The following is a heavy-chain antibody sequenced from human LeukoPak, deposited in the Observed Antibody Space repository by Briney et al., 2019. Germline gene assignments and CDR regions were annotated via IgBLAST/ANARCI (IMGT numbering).Heavy chain of an antibody. Sequence: GGSLRLSCAASGFTFSNYNMNWVRQAPGKAMEWVSSITSSGTYIFYADSVKGRFTISRDNAKNSLYLQMDSLGPEDTAVYYCARDPYSGNYGNDYYYYMDVWGKGTTVTIS. V-gene: IGHV3-21*01. CDR3: ARDPYSGNYGNDYYYYMDV. J-gene: IGHJ6*03. CDR2: ITSSGTYI. CDR1: GFTFSNYN. D-gene: IGHD1-26*01.